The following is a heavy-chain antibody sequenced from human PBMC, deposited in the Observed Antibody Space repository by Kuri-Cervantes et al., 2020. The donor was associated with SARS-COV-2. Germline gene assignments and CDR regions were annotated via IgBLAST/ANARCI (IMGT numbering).Heavy chain of an antibody. CDR2: IIPIFATL. CDR3: ARAGCSGGSCWALDNWFDP. J-gene: IGHJ5*02. D-gene: IGHD2-15*01. CDR1: GGTFSTYA. Sequence: SVKVSCKASGGTFSTYAISWVRQAPGQGVEWMGGIIPIFATLNYAQKFQGRVTITADESTSTAYMELSSLRSEDTAVYYCARAGCSGGSCWALDNWFDPWGQGTLVTVSS. V-gene: IGHV1-69*13.